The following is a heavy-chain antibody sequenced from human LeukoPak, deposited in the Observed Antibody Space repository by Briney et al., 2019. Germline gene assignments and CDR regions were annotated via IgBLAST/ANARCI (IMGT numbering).Heavy chain of an antibody. CDR3: ARLGDFWSGYCDY. D-gene: IGHD3-3*01. J-gene: IGHJ4*02. CDR1: GGSISSSSYY. CDR2: IYYSGST. Sequence: SETLSLTCTVSGGSISSSSYYWGWIRQPPGKGLEWIGSIYYSGSTYYNPSLKSRVTISVDTSKNQFSLKLSSVTAADTAVYYCARLGDFWSGYCDYWGQGTLVTVSS. V-gene: IGHV4-39*01.